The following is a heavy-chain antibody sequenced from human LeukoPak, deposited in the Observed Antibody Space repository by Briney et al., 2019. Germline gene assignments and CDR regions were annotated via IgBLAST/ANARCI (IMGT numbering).Heavy chain of an antibody. V-gene: IGHV1-2*02. CDR2: INPNSGGT. CDR1: GYTFTGYY. D-gene: IGHD3-10*01. J-gene: IGHJ4*02. Sequence: ASVKVSCKASGYTFTGYYMHWVRQAPGQGLEWMGWINPNSGGTNYAQKLQGRVTMTRDTSISTAYMELSRLRSDDTAVYYCARGPYYGSGSPIDYWGQGTLVTVSS. CDR3: ARGPYYGSGSPIDY.